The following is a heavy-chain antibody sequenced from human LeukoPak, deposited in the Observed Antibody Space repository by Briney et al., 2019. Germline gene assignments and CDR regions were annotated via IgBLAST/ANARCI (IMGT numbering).Heavy chain of an antibody. CDR1: GGSFSGYY. J-gene: IGHJ6*03. V-gene: IGHV4-34*01. Sequence: SETLSLTCAVYGGSFSGYYWSWIRQPPGKGLEWIGEINHSGSTNYNPSLKSRVTISVDTSKNQFSLKLSSVTAADTVVYYCARGRLPYPTYYYYYMDVWGKGTTVTVSS. CDR2: INHSGST. CDR3: ARGRLPYPTYYYYYMDV. D-gene: IGHD3-16*01.